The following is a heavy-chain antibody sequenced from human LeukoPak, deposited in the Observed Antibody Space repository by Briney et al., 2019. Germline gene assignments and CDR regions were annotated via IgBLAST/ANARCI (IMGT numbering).Heavy chain of an antibody. V-gene: IGHV3-21*01. J-gene: IGHJ4*02. CDR3: WGGGAMVRGVVDY. Sequence: GGSLRLSCAVSGFPFSSYSMNWVRQAPGKGLEWVSSISSRSRYIYYADSVKGRFNISRDNAKNSLHLQMKRLSSQDRAVYYCWGGGAMVRGVVDYWGQGTLVTVSS. D-gene: IGHD3-10*01. CDR1: GFPFSSYS. CDR2: ISSRSRYI.